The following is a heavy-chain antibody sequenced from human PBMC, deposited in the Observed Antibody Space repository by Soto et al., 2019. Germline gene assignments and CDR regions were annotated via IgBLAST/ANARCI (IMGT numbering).Heavy chain of an antibody. CDR2: INHSGST. D-gene: IGHD3-10*01. CDR1: GGSFSGYY. J-gene: IGHJ4*02. Sequence: SETLSLTCAVYGGSFSGYYWSWIRQPPGKGLEWIGEINHSGSTNYNPSLKSRVTISVDTSKNQFSLKLSSVTAADTAVYYCARIDGANGSGSERQADYWGQGTLVTVSS. V-gene: IGHV4-34*01. CDR3: ARIDGANGSGSERQADY.